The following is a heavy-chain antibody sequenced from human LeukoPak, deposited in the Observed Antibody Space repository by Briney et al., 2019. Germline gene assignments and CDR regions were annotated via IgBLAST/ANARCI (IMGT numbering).Heavy chain of an antibody. J-gene: IGHJ6*02. CDR3: AVGHSGYDDYYGMDV. D-gene: IGHD5-12*01. V-gene: IGHV5-10-1*01. Sequence: GESLKISCKGSGYSFTSYWISWVRQMPGKGLEWMGRIDPSDSYTNYSPSFQGHVTISADKSISTAYLQWSSLKASDTAMYYCAVGHSGYDDYYGMDVWGQGTTVTVSS. CDR2: IDPSDSYT. CDR1: GYSFTSYW.